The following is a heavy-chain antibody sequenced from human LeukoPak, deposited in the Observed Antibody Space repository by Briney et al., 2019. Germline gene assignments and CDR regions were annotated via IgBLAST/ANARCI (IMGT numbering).Heavy chain of an antibody. D-gene: IGHD5-18*01. CDR2: ISGSGGST. CDR3: AKGTSGYSYGEEFDY. V-gene: IGHV3-23*01. J-gene: IGHJ4*02. Sequence: GGSLRLSCAASGFTFSSYAMSWVRQAPGKGLEWVSAISGSGGSTCYADSVKGRFTISRDNSKNTLYLQMNSLRAEDTAVYYCAKGTSGYSYGEEFDYWGQGTLVTVSS. CDR1: GFTFSSYA.